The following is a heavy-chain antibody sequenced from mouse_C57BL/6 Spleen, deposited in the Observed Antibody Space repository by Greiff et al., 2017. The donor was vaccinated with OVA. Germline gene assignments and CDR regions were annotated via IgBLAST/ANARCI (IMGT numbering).Heavy chain of an antibody. CDR2: IDPNSGGT. Sequence: VKPGASVKLSCKASGYTFTSYWMHWVKQRPGRGLEWIGRIDPNSGGTKYNEKFKSKATLTVDKPSSTAYMQLSSLTSEDSAVYYCARMDDYDGRPFYAMDYWGQGTSVTVSS. V-gene: IGHV1-72*01. CDR3: ARMDDYDGRPFYAMDY. J-gene: IGHJ4*01. D-gene: IGHD2-4*01. CDR1: GYTFTSYW.